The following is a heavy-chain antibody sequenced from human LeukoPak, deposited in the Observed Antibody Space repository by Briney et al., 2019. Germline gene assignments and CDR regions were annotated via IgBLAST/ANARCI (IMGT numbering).Heavy chain of an antibody. V-gene: IGHV3-74*01. CDR1: GFTFSSYW. CDR2: INSDGSST. D-gene: IGHD4-23*01. J-gene: IGHJ3*02. Sequence: GGSLRLSCAASGFTFSSYWMHWVRQAPGKGLVWVSRINSDGSSTSYADSVKGRFTIPRDNAKNTLYLQMNNLRAEDTAVYYCSSGNSHAFDIWGQGTMVTVSS. CDR3: SSGNSHAFDI.